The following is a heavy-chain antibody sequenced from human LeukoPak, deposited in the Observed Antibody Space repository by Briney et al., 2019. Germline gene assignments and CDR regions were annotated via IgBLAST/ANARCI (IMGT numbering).Heavy chain of an antibody. CDR3: AREVRYYDFWSGYYRPGWFDP. CDR1: GFTFSSYA. J-gene: IGHJ5*02. V-gene: IGHV3-23*01. D-gene: IGHD3-3*01. Sequence: GGSLRLSCAASGFTFSSYAMSWVRQAPGKGLERVSAISGSGGSTYYADSVKGRFTISRDNSKNSLYLQMNSLRAEDTALYYCAREVRYYDFWSGYYRPGWFDPWGQGTLVTVSS. CDR2: ISGSGGST.